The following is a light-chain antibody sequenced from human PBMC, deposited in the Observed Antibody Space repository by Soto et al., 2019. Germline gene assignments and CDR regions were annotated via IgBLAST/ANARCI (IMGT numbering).Light chain of an antibody. V-gene: IGLV2-8*01. CDR1: SSDVGGYNY. CDR2: EVS. Sequence: QSALTQPPSASGSPGQSVTISCTGTSSDVGGYNYVSWYQQHPGKAPKLMIDEVSNRPSGVPDRFSGSKSGNTASLTVSGLQAEDEAHYYCSSYAGSDNLVFGGGTKLTVL. CDR3: SSYAGSDNLV. J-gene: IGLJ2*01.